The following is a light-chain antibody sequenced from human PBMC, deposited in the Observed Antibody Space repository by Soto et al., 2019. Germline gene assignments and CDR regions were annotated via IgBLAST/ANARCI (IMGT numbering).Light chain of an antibody. V-gene: IGKV1-5*03. CDR2: KAS. Sequence: DIQMTQSPSPLSASVGDRVTITCRASQTISSWLAWYQKKPGKAPKLMIYKASTLKSGVPSRFSGSGSGTECNLTISSLQPDDVATYYCQHYNSYSEAFCQGTKVDIK. CDR3: QHYNSYSEA. J-gene: IGKJ1*01. CDR1: QTISSW.